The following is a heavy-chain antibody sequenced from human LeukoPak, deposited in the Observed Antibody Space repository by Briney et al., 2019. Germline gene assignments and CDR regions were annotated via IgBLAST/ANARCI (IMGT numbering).Heavy chain of an antibody. CDR3: ARGGILWFGEPDAFDI. J-gene: IGHJ3*02. D-gene: IGHD3-10*01. Sequence: SETLSLTCAVYGGSFSGYYWSWIRQPPGKGLEWIGEINHSGSTNYNPSLKSRATISVDTSKNQFSLKLSSVTAADTAVYYCARGGILWFGEPDAFDIWGQGTMVTVSS. CDR1: GGSFSGYY. CDR2: INHSGST. V-gene: IGHV4-34*01.